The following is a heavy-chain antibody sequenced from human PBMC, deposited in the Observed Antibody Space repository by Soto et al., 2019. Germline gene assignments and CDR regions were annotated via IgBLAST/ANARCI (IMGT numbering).Heavy chain of an antibody. CDR3: ARLGYDSSGYPSWLDP. CDR2: VYFSGNT. Sequence: SETLSLTCTVSGGSISSSSYSCSWIRQHPGKGLEWSAYVYFSGNTYYNPSLKSRVAISVDTSETPFSLRLTSVTVADTAVYYCARLGYDSSGYPSWLDPWGQGPLV. D-gene: IGHD3-22*01. CDR1: GGSISSSSYS. V-gene: IGHV4-31*03. J-gene: IGHJ5*02.